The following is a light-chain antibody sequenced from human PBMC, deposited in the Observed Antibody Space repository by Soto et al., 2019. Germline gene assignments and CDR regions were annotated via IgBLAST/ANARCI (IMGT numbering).Light chain of an antibody. CDR2: GAS. CDR3: QQRSNWPPIT. J-gene: IGKJ5*01. CDR1: QSVSNNY. V-gene: IGKV3D-20*02. Sequence: EFVLTQSPGTLSLSTGERATLSCRASQSVSNNYLAWYQQKPGQAPRLLIYGASNRATGIPDRFSGSGSGTDFTLTISSLEPEDFAVDYCQQRSNWPPITFGQGTRLENK.